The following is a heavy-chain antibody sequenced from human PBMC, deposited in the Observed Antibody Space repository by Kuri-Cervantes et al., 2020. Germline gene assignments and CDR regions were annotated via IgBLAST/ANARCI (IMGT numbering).Heavy chain of an antibody. D-gene: IGHD6-13*01. CDR3: ARESSSPGKYYYYYGMDV. CDR1: GFSFSSSY. CDR2: IAPNGRST. J-gene: IGHJ6*02. V-gene: IGHV3-74*01. Sequence: GGSLRLSCAAPGFSFSSSYMYWVRQAPGKGLVWVSRIAPNGRSTSYADSVKGRFTISRDNAKNTLYLQMNSLRAEDTAVYYCARESSSPGKYYYYYGMDVWGQGTTVTVSS.